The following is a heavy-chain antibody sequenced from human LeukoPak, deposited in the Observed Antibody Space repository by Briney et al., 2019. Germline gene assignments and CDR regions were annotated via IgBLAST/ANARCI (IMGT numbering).Heavy chain of an antibody. D-gene: IGHD6-13*01. CDR1: GYTFTGYY. V-gene: IGHV1-2*02. Sequence: ASVKVSCKACGYTFTGYYMHWVRQAPGQGLEWMGWINPNSGGTNYAQKFQGRVTMTRDTSISTAYMELSRLRSDDTAVYYCARDGIAAAGQSDYWGQGTLVTVSS. CDR2: INPNSGGT. CDR3: ARDGIAAAGQSDY. J-gene: IGHJ4*02.